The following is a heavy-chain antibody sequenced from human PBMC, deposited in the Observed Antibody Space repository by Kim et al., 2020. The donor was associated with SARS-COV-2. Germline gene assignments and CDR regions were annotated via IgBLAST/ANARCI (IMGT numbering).Heavy chain of an antibody. Sequence: SETLSLTCTVSGGSISSYYWSWIRQPPGKGLEWIGYIYYSGSTNYNPSLKSRVTISVDTSKNQFSLKLSSVTAADTAVYYCARGGWELLPALDYLGQGTL. D-gene: IGHD1-26*01. CDR1: GGSISSYY. J-gene: IGHJ4*02. CDR3: ARGGWELLPALDY. CDR2: IYYSGST. V-gene: IGHV4-59*01.